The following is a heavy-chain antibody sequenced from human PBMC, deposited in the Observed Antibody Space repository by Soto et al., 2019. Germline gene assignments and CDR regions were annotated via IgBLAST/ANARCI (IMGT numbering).Heavy chain of an antibody. CDR2: INSDGSST. J-gene: IGHJ6*02. Sequence: EVQLVESGGGLVQPGGSLRLSCAASGFTFSGYWMHWVRQAPGKGLVWVSRINSDGSSTSYAVSVKGRFTISRDNAKNTLYLQMNSLRAEDTAVYYCARCGYTYGYDGDVWGQGTTVTVSS. V-gene: IGHV3-74*01. D-gene: IGHD5-18*01. CDR1: GFTFSGYW. CDR3: ARCGYTYGYDGDV.